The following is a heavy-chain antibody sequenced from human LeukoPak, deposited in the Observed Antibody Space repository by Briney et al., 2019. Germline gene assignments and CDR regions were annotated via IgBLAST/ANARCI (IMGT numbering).Heavy chain of an antibody. Sequence: GGSLRLSCAASGFTVSSNYMSWVRQAPGKGLEWVSVIYSGGSTYYADSVRGRFTISRDDAKNSLYLQMNSLRAEDTALYYCARGLCGGDCYDYWGQGTLVTVSS. V-gene: IGHV3-66*01. CDR3: ARGLCGGDCYDY. D-gene: IGHD2-21*01. CDR1: GFTVSSNY. CDR2: IYSGGST. J-gene: IGHJ4*02.